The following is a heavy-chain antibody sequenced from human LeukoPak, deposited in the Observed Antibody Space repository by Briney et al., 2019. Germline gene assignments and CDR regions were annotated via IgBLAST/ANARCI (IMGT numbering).Heavy chain of an antibody. CDR2: ISAYNGNT. D-gene: IGHD3-22*01. J-gene: IGHJ6*02. CDR3: ARSPMIVVDLYGMDV. V-gene: IGHV1-18*01. Sequence: GASVKVSCKASGYTFTSYGISWVRQAPGQGLEWMGWISAYNGNTNYAQKLQGRVTMTTDTSTSTAYMELRSLRSDDTAVYYCARSPMIVVDLYGMDVWGQGTTVTVSS. CDR1: GYTFTSYG.